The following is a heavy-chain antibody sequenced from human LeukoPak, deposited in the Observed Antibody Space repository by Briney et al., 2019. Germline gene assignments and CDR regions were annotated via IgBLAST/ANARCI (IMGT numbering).Heavy chain of an antibody. CDR3: AKAGGQWLEYYFDY. D-gene: IGHD6-19*01. Sequence: PGGSLRLSCAASGFTFTSYTMSWVRQAPGKGLEWVSSITNNGVHTYYTDSVKGRFTISRDNANNSLYLQMNSLSAEDTAIYYCAKAGGQWLEYYFDYWGQGTLVTVSS. CDR1: GFTFTSYT. V-gene: IGHV3-21*01. CDR2: ITNNGVHT. J-gene: IGHJ4*02.